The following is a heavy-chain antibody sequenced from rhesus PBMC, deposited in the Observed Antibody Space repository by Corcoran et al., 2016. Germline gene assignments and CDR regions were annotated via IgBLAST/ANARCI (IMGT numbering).Heavy chain of an antibody. CDR3: AAVNQLVKSVDY. CDR2: IHPGYGNT. V-gene: IGHV1-70*01. D-gene: IGHD6-13*01. Sequence: QEQLVQSGAEVKKPGAYVKFYCTASGYIFTSYVISCLRQAPGQGFEWMGGIHPGYGNTSYAQKFKGRVTITADMATSTVYMELSSLRSEDMAVYYCAAVNQLVKSVDYWGQGVLVTVSS. J-gene: IGHJ4*01. CDR1: GYIFTSYV.